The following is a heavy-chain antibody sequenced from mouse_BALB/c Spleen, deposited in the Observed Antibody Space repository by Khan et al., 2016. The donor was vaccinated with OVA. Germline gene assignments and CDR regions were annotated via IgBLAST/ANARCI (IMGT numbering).Heavy chain of an antibody. J-gene: IGHJ2*01. CDR1: GFTFSRFG. Sequence: EVELVESGGGLVQPGGSRKLSCAASGFTFSRFGMHWVRQAPEKGLEWVAYISSGSSSIYYADTVKGRFTISRDNPKNTLFLQMTSLRSGDTAMYYCARDSNFDYWGQGTTLTVSS. CDR3: ARDSNFDY. CDR2: ISSGSSSI. V-gene: IGHV5-17*02.